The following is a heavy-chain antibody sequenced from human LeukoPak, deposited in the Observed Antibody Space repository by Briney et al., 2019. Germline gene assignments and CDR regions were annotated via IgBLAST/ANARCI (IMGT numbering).Heavy chain of an antibody. CDR1: GFTFSSYG. Sequence: PGGSLRLSCAASGFTFSSYGMHWVRQAPGKGLEWVALIWYDGSNKYYADSVKGRFTIPRDNSKNTLYLQMNSLRAEDTAVYYCARDRDAEWPLRILDYWGQGTLVTVSS. CDR2: IWYDGSNK. V-gene: IGHV3-33*01. D-gene: IGHD3-3*01. J-gene: IGHJ4*02. CDR3: ARDRDAEWPLRILDY.